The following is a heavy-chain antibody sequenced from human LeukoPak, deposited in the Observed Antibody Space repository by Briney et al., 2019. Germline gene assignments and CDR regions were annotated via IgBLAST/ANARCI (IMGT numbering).Heavy chain of an antibody. V-gene: IGHV3-33*01. CDR1: GFTFSSYG. CDR2: IWYDGSNK. J-gene: IGHJ3*02. Sequence: PGRSLRLSCAASGFTFSSYGMHWVRQAPGKGLEWVALIWYDGSNKFYADSVKGRFTTSRDNSKNTLYLQMNSLRVEDTAVYYCARRAGDAFDIWGQGTMVTVST. CDR3: ARRAGDAFDI.